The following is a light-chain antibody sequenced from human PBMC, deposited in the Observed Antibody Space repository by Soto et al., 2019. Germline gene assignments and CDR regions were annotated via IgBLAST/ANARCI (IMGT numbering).Light chain of an antibody. CDR1: QSVRSMY. Sequence: EIVFTQSPGTLSLSPGERATLSCRASQSVRSMYLAWYQQKPGQAPRLLIYDASSRATDIPDRFSGSGSGTDFTLTISRLEPEDFAIYYCQHYGNSLWTFGQGTKVDIK. CDR3: QHYGNSLWT. J-gene: IGKJ1*01. V-gene: IGKV3-20*01. CDR2: DAS.